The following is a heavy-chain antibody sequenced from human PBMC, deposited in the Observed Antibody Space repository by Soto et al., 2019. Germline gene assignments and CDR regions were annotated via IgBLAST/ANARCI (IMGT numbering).Heavy chain of an antibody. V-gene: IGHV1-24*01. CDR1: GYTLTELS. Sequence: ASVKVSCKVSGYTLTELSMHWVRQAPGKGLEWMGGFDPEDGETIYAQKFQGRVTMTEDTSTDTAYMELSSLRSEDTAVYYCSTGAYYDSSGFPTGGWFAPWGQGTLVTVSS. D-gene: IGHD3-22*01. J-gene: IGHJ5*02. CDR2: FDPEDGET. CDR3: STGAYYDSSGFPTGGWFAP.